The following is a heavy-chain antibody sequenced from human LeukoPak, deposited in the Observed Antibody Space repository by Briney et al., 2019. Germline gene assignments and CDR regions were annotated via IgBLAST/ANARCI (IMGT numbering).Heavy chain of an antibody. CDR3: ARLNDYGDYPFDY. CDR1: GYSFTSYL. J-gene: IGHJ4*02. V-gene: IGHV5-51*01. CDR2: IYPGDSDT. D-gene: IGHD4-17*01. Sequence: GESLKISFKGSGYSFTSYLIGWVRPMPGKGLEWMGIIYPGDSDTRYSPSFQGQVTISADKSISTAYLQWSSLKASDTAMYYCARLNDYGDYPFDYWGQGTLVTVSS.